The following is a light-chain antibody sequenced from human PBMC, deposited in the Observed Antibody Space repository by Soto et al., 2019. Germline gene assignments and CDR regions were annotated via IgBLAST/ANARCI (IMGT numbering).Light chain of an antibody. V-gene: IGKV3-15*01. J-gene: IGKJ1*01. CDR3: QQYHHWWT. Sequence: EIVLTQSPATLSASPAERATLSCRASQSVSSNLAWYQQKPGQAPRLLIYGASTRATGIPDRFTGSDSGTEFILTISSLQSEDFAVYYCQQYHHWWTFGQGTKVDIK. CDR2: GAS. CDR1: QSVSSN.